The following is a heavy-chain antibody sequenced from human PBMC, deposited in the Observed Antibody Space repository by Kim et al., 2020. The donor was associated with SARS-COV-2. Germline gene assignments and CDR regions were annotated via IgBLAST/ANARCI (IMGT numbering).Heavy chain of an antibody. Sequence: GGSLRLSCAASGFTFSSYAMSWVRQAPGKGLEWVSAISGSGGSTYYADSVKGRFTISRDNSKNTLYLQMNSLRAEDTAVYYCAKDTPLYYDILTGYYTKYYVDYCGQGTLVTVSS. CDR2: ISGSGGST. J-gene: IGHJ4*02. D-gene: IGHD3-9*01. CDR3: AKDTPLYYDILTGYYTKYYVDY. CDR1: GFTFSSYA. V-gene: IGHV3-23*01.